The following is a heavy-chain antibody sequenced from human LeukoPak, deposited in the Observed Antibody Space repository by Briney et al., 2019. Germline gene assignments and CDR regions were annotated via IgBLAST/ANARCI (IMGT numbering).Heavy chain of an antibody. Sequence: GGSLRLSCAASGFTFKIYAMSWVRLAPGKGLQWVASMCGSAGCTFYADSVEGRFTISRDNSKNTLYLQMDSLRAEGTAIYYCARDRPNYHESDGHYYNRDGDHWGQGTLVTVSS. V-gene: IGHV3-23*01. J-gene: IGHJ5*02. D-gene: IGHD1-14*01. CDR2: MCGSAGCT. CDR3: ARDRPNYHESDGHYYNRDGDH. CDR1: GFTFKIYA.